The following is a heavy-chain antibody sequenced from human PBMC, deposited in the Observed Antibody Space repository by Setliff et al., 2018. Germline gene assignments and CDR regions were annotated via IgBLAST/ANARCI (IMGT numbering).Heavy chain of an antibody. J-gene: IGHJ3*02. CDR2: INHSGST. CDR1: GRSFSGYY. D-gene: IGHD6-19*01. CDR3: ARGWGSGWSKEGAFDI. Sequence: SETLSLTCAVYGRSFSGYYWSWLRQPPGKGLEWIGEINHSGSTNYNPSLKSRVTISVDTSKNQFSLKLSSVTAADTAVYYCARGWGSGWSKEGAFDIWGQGTMVTVSS. V-gene: IGHV4-34*01.